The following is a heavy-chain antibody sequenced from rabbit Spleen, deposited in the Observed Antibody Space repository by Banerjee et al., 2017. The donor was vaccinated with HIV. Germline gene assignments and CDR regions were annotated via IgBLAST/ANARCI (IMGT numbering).Heavy chain of an antibody. V-gene: IGHV1S45*01. Sequence: QEQLVESGGGLVKPGASLTLTCKASGFSFSRGYDMCWVRQAPGKGLEWIACIYSDNSKTYYANWAKGRFTVSKTSSPSVTLQMTSLTVADTATYFCARDTSSSFSSYGMDLWGPGTLVTVS. J-gene: IGHJ6*01. D-gene: IGHD1-1*01. CDR2: IYSDNSKT. CDR1: GFSFSRGYD. CDR3: ARDTSSSFSSYGMDL.